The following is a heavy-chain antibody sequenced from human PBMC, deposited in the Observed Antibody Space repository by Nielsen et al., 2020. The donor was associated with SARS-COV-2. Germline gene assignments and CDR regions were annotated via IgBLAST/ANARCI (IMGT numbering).Heavy chain of an antibody. V-gene: IGHV4-59*01. CDR3: ARGKRGVAFDV. J-gene: IGHJ3*01. Sequence: SETLSLTCTVSGGSISGYYWNWIRQPPGKGLEWIGYIYFSGSTTYNPSLKSRVTISVDTSKRHFSLKLNSVTAADTADYYCARGKRGVAFDVWGQWSMVSVSS. D-gene: IGHD3-10*01. CDR1: GGSISGYY. CDR2: IYFSGST.